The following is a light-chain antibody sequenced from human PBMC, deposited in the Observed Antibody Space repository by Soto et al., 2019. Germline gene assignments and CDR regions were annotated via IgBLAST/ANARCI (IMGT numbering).Light chain of an antibody. J-gene: IGKJ5*01. CDR2: DAS. Sequence: SGSLGDRVTITCRASQGISSALAWYQQKPGKAPKLLIYDASSLESGVPSRFSGSGSGTDFTLTISSLQPEDFATYYCQQFNNHPITFGQGTRLEIK. CDR1: QGISSA. V-gene: IGKV1D-13*01. CDR3: QQFNNHPIT.